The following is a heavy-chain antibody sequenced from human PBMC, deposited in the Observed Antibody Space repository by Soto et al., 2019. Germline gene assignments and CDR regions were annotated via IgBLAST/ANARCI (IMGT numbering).Heavy chain of an antibody. D-gene: IGHD3-16*01. Sequence: GDSLKISCKGAGYSFTSYWIGCARQMPGKGLEWMGIIYPGDSDIRYGPAFEGQVTISADKSISTAYLQWSSLRASDTAMYYCARHGGRLPQLFYYYGIDVWGQGTTVTVSS. CDR3: ARHGGRLPQLFYYYGIDV. CDR1: GYSFTSYW. V-gene: IGHV5-51*01. J-gene: IGHJ6*02. CDR2: IYPGDSDI.